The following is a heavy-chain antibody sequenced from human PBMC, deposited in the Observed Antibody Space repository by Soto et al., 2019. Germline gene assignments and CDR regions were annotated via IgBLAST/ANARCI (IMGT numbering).Heavy chain of an antibody. CDR1: CFTFSSYS. CDR3: ARDPDHLGY. CDR2: IDSGSETL. V-gene: IGHV3-48*02. Sequence: GGSLRLSCTASCFTFSSYSMNWVRQAPGKGLEWVAYIDSGSETLYYADSVKGRFTISRDNARSSLHLQMNSLRDDDTAVYHCARDPDHLGYWGQGTLVTVSS. J-gene: IGHJ4*02.